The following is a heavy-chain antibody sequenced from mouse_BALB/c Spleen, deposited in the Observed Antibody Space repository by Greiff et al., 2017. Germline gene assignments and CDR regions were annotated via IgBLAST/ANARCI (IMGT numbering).Heavy chain of an antibody. Sequence: VQLQQPGAELVKPGASVKLSCKASGYTFTSYWMHWVKQRPGQGLEWIGAINPSNGRTNYNEKFKSKATLTVDKSSSTAYMQLSSLTSEDSAVYYCARVGLLRLQGAMDYWGQGTSVTVSS. V-gene: IGHV1S81*02. J-gene: IGHJ4*01. CDR1: GYTFTSYW. D-gene: IGHD1-2*01. CDR3: ARVGLLRLQGAMDY. CDR2: INPSNGRT.